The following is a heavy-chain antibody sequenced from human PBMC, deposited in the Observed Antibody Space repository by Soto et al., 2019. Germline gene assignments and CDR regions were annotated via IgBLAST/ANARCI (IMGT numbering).Heavy chain of an antibody. CDR3: VRGKAVAGGYYYYYMDV. J-gene: IGHJ6*03. CDR1: GHTFTGYF. Sequence: SVKVACKASGHTFTGYFMHLVRHTTAQGLEWMGWSKPNSGGTNYAQKFQGWVTMTRDTSISRGYMELSRLRCADTAVYYRVRGKAVAGGYYYYYMDVRGKGTTVTVSS. D-gene: IGHD6-19*01. V-gene: IGHV1-2*04. CDR2: SKPNSGGT.